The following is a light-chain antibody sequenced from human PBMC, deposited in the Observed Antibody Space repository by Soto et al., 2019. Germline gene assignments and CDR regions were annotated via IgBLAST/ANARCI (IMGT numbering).Light chain of an antibody. V-gene: IGKV1-9*01. Sequence: DIQMTQYTSSLSASVGDRVTITCRASQGISSYLAWYQQKPGKAPKLLISTASTLQSGVPSRFSGSGSGTEFTLTISSLQPEDFATYYCQQLNNYPRTFGQGTKVDI. CDR2: TAS. CDR3: QQLNNYPRT. CDR1: QGISSY. J-gene: IGKJ1*01.